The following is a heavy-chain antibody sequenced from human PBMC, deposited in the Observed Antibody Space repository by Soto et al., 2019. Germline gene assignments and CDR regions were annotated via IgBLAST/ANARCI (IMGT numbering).Heavy chain of an antibody. CDR2: ISGSGGST. J-gene: IGHJ4*02. D-gene: IGHD2-15*01. CDR3: AKEGGTGGLGGLYYFDY. CDR1: GFTFSSYA. V-gene: IGHV3-23*01. Sequence: GGSLRLSCAASGFTFSSYAMSWVRQAPGKGLEWVSAISGSGGSTYYADSVKGRFTISRDNSKNTLYLQMNSLRAEDTAVYYCAKEGGTGGLGGLYYFDYWGQGTLVTVSS.